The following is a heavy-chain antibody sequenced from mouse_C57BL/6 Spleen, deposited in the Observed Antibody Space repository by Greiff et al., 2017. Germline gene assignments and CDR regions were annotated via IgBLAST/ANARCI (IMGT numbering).Heavy chain of an antibody. J-gene: IGHJ2*01. CDR2: ISDGGCYT. CDR3: ASDYYGSSLDY. V-gene: IGHV5-4*01. CDR1: GFTFSSYA. D-gene: IGHD1-1*01. Sequence: EVQRVESGGGLVKPGGSLKLSCAASGFTFSSYAMSWVRQTPEKRLEWVATISDGGCYTYYPDNVKGRFTISRDNAKNNLYLQMSQLKSEDTAMYYCASDYYGSSLDYWGQGTTLTVSS.